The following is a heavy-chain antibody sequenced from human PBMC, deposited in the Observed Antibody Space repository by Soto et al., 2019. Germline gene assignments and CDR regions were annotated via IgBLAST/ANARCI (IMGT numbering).Heavy chain of an antibody. J-gene: IGHJ6*02. V-gene: IGHV1-69*01. CDR2: VIPIFGTP. CDR3: ARSQGGSSSLDIYYYYYYGMDV. D-gene: IGHD2-15*01. Sequence: QVQLVQSGAEVKKPGSSVKVSCKAPVGTFSTYAISWVRQAPGQGLEWMGGVIPIFGTPKYAQKFQGRVTLTADESTSTGYMELRSLRSEDTAVYYCARSQGGSSSLDIYYYYYYGMDVWGQGTTVNVSS. CDR1: VGTFSTYA.